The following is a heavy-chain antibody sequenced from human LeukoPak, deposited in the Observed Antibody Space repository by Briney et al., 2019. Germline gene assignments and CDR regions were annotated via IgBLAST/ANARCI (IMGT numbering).Heavy chain of an antibody. D-gene: IGHD3-10*01. CDR2: IYYSGST. Sequence: SETLSLPCTVSGGSISSYYWSWIREPPGKGLEGIGYIYYSGSTNYNPSLKSRVTISVDTSKNQFSLKLSSVTAADTAVYYCASNKYYYGSGSSPDWFDPWGQGTLVTVPS. CDR3: ASNKYYYGSGSSPDWFDP. J-gene: IGHJ5*02. V-gene: IGHV4-59*01. CDR1: GGSISSYY.